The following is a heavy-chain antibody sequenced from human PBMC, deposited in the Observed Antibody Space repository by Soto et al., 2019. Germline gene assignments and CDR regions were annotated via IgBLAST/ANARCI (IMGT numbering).Heavy chain of an antibody. J-gene: IGHJ4*02. CDR1: GVTLSSYT. V-gene: IGHV1-69*04. CDR2: IIPILGIA. Sequence: SVEVSCKAPGVTLSSYTISSVQQAPGQRLEWMGRIIPILGIANYAQKFQGRVTITADKSTSTAYMELSSLRSEDTAVYYCVRDHNWAFGYWAPGTLVTVSS. D-gene: IGHD1-20*01. CDR3: VRDHNWAFGY.